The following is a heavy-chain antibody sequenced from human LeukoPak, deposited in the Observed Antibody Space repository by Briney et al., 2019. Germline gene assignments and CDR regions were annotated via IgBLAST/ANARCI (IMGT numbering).Heavy chain of an antibody. D-gene: IGHD1-7*01. Sequence: GASVKVSCKASGYTFTSYGISWVRQAPGQGLEWMGWISAYNGNTNYAQKLQGRVTMTTDTSTSTAYMELMSLRSDDTAVYYCARVLDNRNYAAEYFQHWGQGTLVTVPS. CDR1: GYTFTSYG. J-gene: IGHJ1*01. CDR3: ARVLDNRNYAAEYFQH. V-gene: IGHV1-18*01. CDR2: ISAYNGNT.